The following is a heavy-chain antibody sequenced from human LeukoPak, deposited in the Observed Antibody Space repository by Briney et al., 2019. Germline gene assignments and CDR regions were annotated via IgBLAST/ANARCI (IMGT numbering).Heavy chain of an antibody. CDR2: IQQDGSEK. V-gene: IGHV3-7*01. CDR3: ARDSGPFDY. CDR1: GFTFSSYW. Sequence: PGGSLRLSCAASGFTFSSYWMSWVRQAPGKGLEWAASIQQDGSEKYYVDSVKGRFTISRDNAKNSLYLQMNSLRAEDTAVYYCARDSGPFDYWGQGTQVTVSS. J-gene: IGHJ4*02.